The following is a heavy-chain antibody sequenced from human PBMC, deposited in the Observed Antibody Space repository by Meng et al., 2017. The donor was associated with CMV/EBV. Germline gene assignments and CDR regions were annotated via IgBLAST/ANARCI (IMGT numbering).Heavy chain of an antibody. CDR1: GYSISSGYY. D-gene: IGHD2-15*01. V-gene: IGHV4-38-2*02. J-gene: IGHJ6*02. Sequence: SETLSLTCTVSGYSISSGYYWGWIRQPPGKGLEWIGSIYHSGSTYYNPSLKSRVTISVDTSKNQFSLKLSSVTAADTAVYYCARDGGAWGELYYYGMDAWGQGTTVTISS. CDR3: ARDGGAWGELYYYGMDA. CDR2: IYHSGST.